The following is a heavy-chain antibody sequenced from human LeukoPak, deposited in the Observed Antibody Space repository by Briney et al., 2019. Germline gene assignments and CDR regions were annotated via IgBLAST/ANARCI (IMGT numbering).Heavy chain of an antibody. Sequence: GGSLRLSCAASGFTFSSYAMSWVRQAPGKGLEWVSAISGSGGSTYYADSVKGRFTISRDNAKNSLYLQMNSLRAEDTAVYYCATANSGRLFDYWGQGTLVTVSS. CDR2: ISGSGGST. J-gene: IGHJ4*02. CDR3: ATANSGRLFDY. D-gene: IGHD3-10*01. CDR1: GFTFSSYA. V-gene: IGHV3-23*01.